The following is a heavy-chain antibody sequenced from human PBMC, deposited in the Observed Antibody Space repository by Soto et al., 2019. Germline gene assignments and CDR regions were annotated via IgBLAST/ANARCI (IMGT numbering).Heavy chain of an antibody. J-gene: IGHJ5*02. V-gene: IGHV1-2*04. CDR2: INPNSGGT. D-gene: IGHD6-19*01. Sequence: ASVKVSCKASGYTFTGYYMHWVRQAPGQGLEWMGWINPNSGGTNYAQKFQGWVTMTRDTSISTAYMELSRLRSDDTAVYYCATGRPIYSSGWYGKNWFDPWGERTLVTVS. CDR1: GYTFTGYY. CDR3: ATGRPIYSSGWYGKNWFDP.